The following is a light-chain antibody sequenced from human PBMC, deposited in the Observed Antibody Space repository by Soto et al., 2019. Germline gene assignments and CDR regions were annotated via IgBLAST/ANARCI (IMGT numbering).Light chain of an antibody. V-gene: IGKV3-20*01. CDR3: QQYSSLPHT. J-gene: IGKJ2*01. CDR2: GIS. Sequence: ENVLTQSPGTLSLSPGERATLSCRACQSVTNSFFAWYQQKPGQSPRLLIYGISSRATDIPDRFSGSGSGTDFTLTISRLEPEDFVLYYCQQYSSLPHTFGQGTKLEV. CDR1: QSVTNSF.